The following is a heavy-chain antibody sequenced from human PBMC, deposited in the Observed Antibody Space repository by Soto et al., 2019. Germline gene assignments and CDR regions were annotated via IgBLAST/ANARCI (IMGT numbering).Heavy chain of an antibody. CDR3: ARIALNYYYYGMDV. V-gene: IGHV2-26*01. J-gene: IGHJ6*02. Sequence: QVTLKESGPVLVKPTETVTLTCTVSGFSLSNARMGVRWIRQSPGTALEWPAHIFSNDEKSHSTSLKSRLTISKDSSKSQVALTMTNMDPVDTATYYCARIALNYYYYGMDVWGQGTTVTVSS. CDR2: IFSNDEK. CDR1: GFSLSNARMG.